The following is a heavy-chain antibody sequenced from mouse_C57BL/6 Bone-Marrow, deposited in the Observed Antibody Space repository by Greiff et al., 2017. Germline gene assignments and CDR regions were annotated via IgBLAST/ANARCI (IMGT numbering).Heavy chain of an antibody. CDR3: ARPYYSNYWYFDV. Sequence: QVQLQQPGAELVKPGASVKMSCKASGYTFTSYWITWVKQRPGQGLEWIGDIYPGSGSTNSNEKFKSKATLTVDTSSSTAYMQLSILTSEDSAVYCCARPYYSNYWYFDVWCTGTTVTVSS. J-gene: IGHJ1*03. CDR2: IYPGSGST. CDR1: GYTFTSYW. D-gene: IGHD2-5*01. V-gene: IGHV1-55*01.